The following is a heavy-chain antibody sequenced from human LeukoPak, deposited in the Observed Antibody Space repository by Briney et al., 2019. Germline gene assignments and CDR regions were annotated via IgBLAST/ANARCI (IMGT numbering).Heavy chain of an antibody. V-gene: IGHV3-9*01. CDR3: VKDRRYCSGGTCFSYDPYYFDY. D-gene: IGHD2-15*01. CDR1: GFTFDDYA. Sequence: GGSLRLSCAASGFTFDDYAMHWVRQAPGKGLEWVSGINWNSGSIGYADSVKGRFTISRGNAKNSLYLQMNSLRAEDTALYYCVKDRRYCSGGTCFSYDPYYFDYWGQGTLVTVSS. J-gene: IGHJ4*02. CDR2: INWNSGSI.